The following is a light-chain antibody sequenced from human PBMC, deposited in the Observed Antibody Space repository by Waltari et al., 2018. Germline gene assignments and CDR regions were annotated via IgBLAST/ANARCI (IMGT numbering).Light chain of an antibody. CDR2: DVS. Sequence: QSALTQPRSVSASPGQSVTISCTGTSNDLGGYVYDSWYQQYPGRAPRLLIFDVSQRPSGVPDRFSGSKSGTKASLTISGLQSDDEADYYCFAYAGTYTYLFGTGTRVTVL. CDR1: SNDLGGYVY. CDR3: FAYAGTYTYL. V-gene: IGLV2-11*01. J-gene: IGLJ1*01.